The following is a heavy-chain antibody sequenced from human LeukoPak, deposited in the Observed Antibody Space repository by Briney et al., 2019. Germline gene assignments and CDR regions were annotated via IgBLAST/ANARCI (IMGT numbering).Heavy chain of an antibody. V-gene: IGHV3-30*18. Sequence: PGGSLRLSCAASGFTFSSYGMHWVRQAPGKGLEWVGVISYDGSNKYYGDSVKGRFTISRENSKNTLYLQMNSLSAVHTAVYYCVKGIEYCGGDCYYDYWGQGALVTV. CDR1: GFTFSSYG. D-gene: IGHD2-21*02. J-gene: IGHJ4*02. CDR2: ISYDGSNK. CDR3: VKGIEYCGGDCYYDY.